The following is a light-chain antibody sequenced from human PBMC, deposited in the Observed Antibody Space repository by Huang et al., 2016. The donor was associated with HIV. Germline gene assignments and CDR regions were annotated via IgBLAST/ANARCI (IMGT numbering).Light chain of an antibody. CDR2: YAS. Sequence: EIVLTQSPATLSLSPGDRATLSCRASQSVENSLAWYQQKPGQPPRLLMYYASIRATGIPSRFSGSGSGTDFTLTISSLEPDDFAVYYCQQRSKWPPVYTFGQGTKLEIK. J-gene: IGKJ2*01. CDR1: QSVENS. CDR3: QQRSKWPPVYT. V-gene: IGKV3-11*01.